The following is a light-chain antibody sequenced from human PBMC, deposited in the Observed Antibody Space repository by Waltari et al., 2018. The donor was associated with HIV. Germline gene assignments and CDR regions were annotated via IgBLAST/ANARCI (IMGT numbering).Light chain of an antibody. CDR3: QQYNIWPPVT. J-gene: IGKJ1*01. CDR1: QSVGSN. CDR2: GAS. Sequence: EIVMTQSPATLSVSPGERATLSCRASQSVGSNLAWYHQKPGQAPRLLIYGASTRATGVPARFSGSGSGTEFTLTISSLQSEDFAVYYCQQYNIWPPVTFGQGTKVEIK. V-gene: IGKV3-15*01.